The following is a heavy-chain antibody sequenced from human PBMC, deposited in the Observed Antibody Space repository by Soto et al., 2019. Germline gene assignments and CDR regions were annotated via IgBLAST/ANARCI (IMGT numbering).Heavy chain of an antibody. D-gene: IGHD6-19*01. CDR3: TASSDWYNAFDI. J-gene: IGHJ3*02. CDR2: ISGSGYST. Sequence: EVQLLESGGGLVQPGGSLRLSCAASGFTFSSYAMSWVRQAPGKGLEWVSVISGSGYSTYYADSVKGRFTISRDNSKNTLYLQMNSLRAEDTAVYYCTASSDWYNAFDIWGQGTMVTVSS. V-gene: IGHV3-23*01. CDR1: GFTFSSYA.